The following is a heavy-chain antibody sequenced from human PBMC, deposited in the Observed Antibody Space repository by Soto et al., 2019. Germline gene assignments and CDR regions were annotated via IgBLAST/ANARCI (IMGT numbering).Heavy chain of an antibody. CDR3: ARLGYCTGGNCYLDY. CDR2: IYPGDSDT. V-gene: IGHV5-51*01. CDR1: GYSFNNYW. J-gene: IGHJ4*02. Sequence: GESLKNSCKGSGYSFNNYWIGWVRQMPGKGLEWLAIIYPGDSDTKYSPSFQGHVTISADRSISTAYLQWSSLKASDTAMYYCARLGYCTGGNCYLDYWGQGTLVTVSS. D-gene: IGHD2-8*02.